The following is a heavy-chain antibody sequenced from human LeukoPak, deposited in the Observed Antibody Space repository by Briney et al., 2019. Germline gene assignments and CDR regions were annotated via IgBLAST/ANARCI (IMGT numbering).Heavy chain of an antibody. CDR1: GGSISNYY. CDR3: ARRFCSGGSCYEAS. Sequence: SETLSLTCTVSGGSISNYYWTWIRQPPGEGLEWIGYISYSGSTNYNPSLKSRVTISVDTSKNHFSLKVRSVTAADTAVYYCARRFCSGGSCYEASWGQGTLVTVSS. CDR2: ISYSGST. V-gene: IGHV4-59*01. D-gene: IGHD2-15*01. J-gene: IGHJ5*02.